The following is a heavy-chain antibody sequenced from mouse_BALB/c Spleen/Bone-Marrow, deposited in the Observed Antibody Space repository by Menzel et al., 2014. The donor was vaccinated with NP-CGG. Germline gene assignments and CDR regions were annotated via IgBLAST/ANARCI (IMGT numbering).Heavy chain of an antibody. V-gene: IGHV1-9*01. Sequence: VQGVESGAELMKPGASVKISCKATGYTFSSLWIEWLKQRPGHGLEWIGEILPGSNSINYNEKFKGKATFTADTSSNTAYIQLSSLTSEDSAVDYCARYRSYAMDYWGQGTSVTVSS. J-gene: IGHJ4*01. CDR3: ARYRSYAMDY. CDR1: GYTFSSLW. D-gene: IGHD2-14*01. CDR2: ILPGSNSI.